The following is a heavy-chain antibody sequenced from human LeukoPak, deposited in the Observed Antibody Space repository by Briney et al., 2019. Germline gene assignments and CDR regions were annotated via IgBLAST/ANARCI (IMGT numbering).Heavy chain of an antibody. J-gene: IGHJ4*02. CDR3: ARSVVGQWLINY. V-gene: IGHV4-39*01. Sequence: SETLSLTCTVSGGSVTYTNYYWGRIRQPPGKGLQWIGVIYYNGKTYYNPSLKSRVTVAVDTSKNQFSLKLSSVTAADTAVYYCARSVVGQWLINYWGQGALVTVSS. D-gene: IGHD6-19*01. CDR2: IYYNGKT. CDR1: GGSVTYTNYY.